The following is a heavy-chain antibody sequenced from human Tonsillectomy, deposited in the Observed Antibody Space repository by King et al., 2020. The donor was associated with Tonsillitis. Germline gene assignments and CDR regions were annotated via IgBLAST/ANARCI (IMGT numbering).Heavy chain of an antibody. CDR3: ARLALLWFGELTTFPGLDV. CDR2: IYYTEST. CDR1: GGSISSYY. D-gene: IGHD3-10*01. V-gene: IGHV4-59*08. Sequence: QLQESGPGLVKPSETLSLTCTVAGGSISSYYWSWIRQPPGKGLECIGYIYYTESTNYNPSLKSRVTMSLDTSKNQFSLKLSSVTAADTAVYYCARLALLWFGELTTFPGLDVWGQGTTVTVSS. J-gene: IGHJ6*02.